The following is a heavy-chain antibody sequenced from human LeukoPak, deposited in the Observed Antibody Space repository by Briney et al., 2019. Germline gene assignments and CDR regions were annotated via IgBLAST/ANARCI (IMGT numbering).Heavy chain of an antibody. CDR1: GGTFSSYA. V-gene: IGHV1-69*05. CDR3: ARDPVGPYNWFDP. CDR2: IIPIFGTA. Sequence: SVKVSCKASGGTFSSYAISWVRQAPGQGLEWMGGIIPIFGTANYAQKFQGRVTITTDESTSTAYMELSSLRSEDTAVYYCARDPVGPYNWFDPWGQGTLVTVSS. J-gene: IGHJ5*02. D-gene: IGHD3/OR15-3a*01.